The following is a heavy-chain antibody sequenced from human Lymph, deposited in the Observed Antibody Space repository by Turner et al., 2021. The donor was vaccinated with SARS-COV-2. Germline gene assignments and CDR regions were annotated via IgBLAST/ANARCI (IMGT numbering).Heavy chain of an antibody. D-gene: IGHD1-26*01. J-gene: IGHJ5*02. CDR2: IIPKLGKA. Sequence: QVQLVQSGAGVTKPGSSVKVSCKASGGSFSSYAINWVRQAPGKGLEWMGRIIPKLGKANYAQKFQGRVTITADKSTSTAYMELSSLRSEDTAVYYCARGRLDSFSGGYYSWFDPWGQGTLVTVSS. V-gene: IGHV1-69*04. CDR1: GGSFSSYA. CDR3: ARGRLDSFSGGYYSWFDP.